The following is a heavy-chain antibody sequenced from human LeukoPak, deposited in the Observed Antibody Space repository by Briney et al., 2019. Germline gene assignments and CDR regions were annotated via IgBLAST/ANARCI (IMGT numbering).Heavy chain of an antibody. J-gene: IGHJ3*02. CDR1: GGTFSSYA. D-gene: IGHD6-19*01. CDR3: ARKDLGIAVAGDAFDI. Sequence: AASVKVSYKASGGTFSSYAISWVRQAPGQGLEWMGGIIPIFGTANYAQEFQGRVTITADKSTSTAYMELSSLRSEDTAVYYCARKDLGIAVAGDAFDIWGQGTMVTVSS. CDR2: IIPIFGTA. V-gene: IGHV1-69*06.